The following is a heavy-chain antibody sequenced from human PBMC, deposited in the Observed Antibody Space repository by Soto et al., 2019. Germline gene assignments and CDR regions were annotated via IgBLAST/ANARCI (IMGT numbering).Heavy chain of an antibody. Sequence: QVQLQQWGAGLLKPSETLSLTCAVYGGSFGGYYWSWIRQPPGKGLEWIGEIHLAGSTKYNPSLKGRVTISLDTSKNQFSLKLTSVTAADTAVYYCARRVVPAALGLWGRGTLVTVSS. CDR2: IHLAGST. V-gene: IGHV4-34*01. CDR3: ARRVVPAALGL. CDR1: GGSFGGYY. D-gene: IGHD2-2*01. J-gene: IGHJ2*01.